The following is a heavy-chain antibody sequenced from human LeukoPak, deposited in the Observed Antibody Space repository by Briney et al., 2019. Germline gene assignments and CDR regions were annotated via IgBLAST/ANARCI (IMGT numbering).Heavy chain of an antibody. CDR1: GGSIDTATLF. J-gene: IGHJ4*02. CDR3: VTMSYTSGSGWHWNFYN. D-gene: IGHD6-19*01. V-gene: IGHV4-39*01. CDR2: IFYIGST. Sequence: PSETLSLTCTLSGGSIDTATLFWGWIRQPPGKGLEYIGCIFYIGSTYYNPSLKGRVTMSVDTSRKQVSLNLSSVPAADTAVYYCVTMSYTSGSGWHWNFYNWGQGTLVSVSS.